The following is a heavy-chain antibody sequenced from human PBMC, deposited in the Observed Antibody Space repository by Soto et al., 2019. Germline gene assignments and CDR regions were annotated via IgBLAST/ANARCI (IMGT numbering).Heavy chain of an antibody. J-gene: IGHJ3*02. D-gene: IGHD4-17*01. CDR2: SKPGDSRT. CDR1: YHSFTSYW. V-gene: IGHV5-51*01. Sequence: SLKISSEDSYHSFTSYWNSLGRQIRGKGLEWMVISKPGDSRTTYSPSFQRQVIISADKSRSTAYWQCNSLKASDTAIYYCTRDLDYGGNSNNIAIWGQGTMVTVSS. CDR3: TRDLDYGGNSNNIAI.